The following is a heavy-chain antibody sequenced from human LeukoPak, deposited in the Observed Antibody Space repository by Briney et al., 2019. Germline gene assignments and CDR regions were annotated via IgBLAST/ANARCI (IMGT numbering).Heavy chain of an antibody. CDR1: GGSFSGYY. J-gene: IGHJ4*02. CDR2: INHSGST. CDR3: ARGDHCSGGSCYVRPLKFDY. V-gene: IGHV4-34*01. D-gene: IGHD2-15*01. Sequence: PSETLSLTCAVYGGSFSGYYWSWIRQPPGKGLEWIGEINHSGSTNYNPSLKSRVTISVDTSKNQFSLKLSSVTAADTAVYYCARGDHCSGGSCYVRPLKFDYWGQGTLVTVSS.